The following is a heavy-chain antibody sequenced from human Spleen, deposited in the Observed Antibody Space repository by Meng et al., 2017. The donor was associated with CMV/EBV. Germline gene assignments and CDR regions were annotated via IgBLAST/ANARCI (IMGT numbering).Heavy chain of an antibody. CDR3: ARFIAARSFDY. V-gene: IGHV3-21*01. Sequence: SCKASGFTCSSYSMNWVRQAPGKGLEWVSSIDSSSTYIYYADSVKGRFTISRDNAKNSLYLQMNSLRAEDTAVYYCARFIAARSFDYWGQGTLVTVSS. D-gene: IGHD6-6*01. J-gene: IGHJ4*02. CDR1: GFTCSSYS. CDR2: IDSSSTYI.